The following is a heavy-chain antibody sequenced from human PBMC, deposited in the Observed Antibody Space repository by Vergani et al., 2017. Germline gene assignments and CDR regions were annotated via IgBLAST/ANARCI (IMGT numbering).Heavy chain of an antibody. J-gene: IGHJ4*02. CDR2: IHYSENT. V-gene: IGHV4-59*11. D-gene: IGHD6-19*01. Sequence: QVQLQESGPGLVKSSETLSLTCSVSFDSIRNLYCNWIPQPPGKGLEWIGAIHYSENTNYNPSLKTRVTISVDTSKNQFSLTLTSVTAADTAVSYCASDTHSGQRAGRWGQGILVTVTS. CDR3: ASDTHSGQRAGR. CDR1: FDSIRNLY.